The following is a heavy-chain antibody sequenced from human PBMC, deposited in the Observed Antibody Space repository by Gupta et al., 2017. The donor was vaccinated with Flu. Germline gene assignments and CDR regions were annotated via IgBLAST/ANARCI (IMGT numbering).Heavy chain of an antibody. D-gene: IGHD3-10*01. J-gene: IGHJ3*02. CDR3: VRERGPFDGFDI. CDR2: LWSDGNNK. V-gene: IGHV3-33*01. Sequence: VRQAPGKGLEWVAVLWSDGNNKFYADSVRGRFTFSRANSKNTVSLQMNSLRLDDTAVYYCVRERGPFDGFDIWGQGTMVTVSS.